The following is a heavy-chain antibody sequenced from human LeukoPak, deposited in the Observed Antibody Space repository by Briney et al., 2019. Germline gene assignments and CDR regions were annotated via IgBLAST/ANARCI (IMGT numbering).Heavy chain of an antibody. CDR2: IYRSGSS. J-gene: IGHJ5*02. CDR1: GGSISSYY. V-gene: IGHV4-4*07. Sequence: PSETLSLTCTVSGGSISSYYWSWIRQPAGKGLEWIGRIYRSGSSNYNPSLKSRVTMSVDTSKNQFSLNLTSVTAADTAVYYCARERGVAMADCSGGSCYRSLDPWGQGTLVTVSS. CDR3: ARERGVAMADCSGGSCYRSLDP. D-gene: IGHD2-15*01.